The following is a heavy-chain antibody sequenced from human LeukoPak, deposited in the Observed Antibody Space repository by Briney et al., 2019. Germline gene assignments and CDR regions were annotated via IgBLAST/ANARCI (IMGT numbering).Heavy chain of an antibody. D-gene: IGHD5-12*01. V-gene: IGHV4-59*08. CDR3: ARLPPSNSGYSDY. Sequence: PSETLSLTCTVSGGSISGYYWSWLRQPPGKGLEWVGYIHYTGNTKFNPSLKSRISISVDTSKNQVSLKLTSVTAADTAVYYCARLPPSNSGYSDYWGQGALVTVSS. J-gene: IGHJ4*02. CDR1: GGSISGYY. CDR2: IHYTGNT.